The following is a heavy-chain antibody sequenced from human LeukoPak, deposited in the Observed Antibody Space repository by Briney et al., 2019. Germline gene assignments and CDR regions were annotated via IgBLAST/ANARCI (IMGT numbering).Heavy chain of an antibody. CDR1: GFSFSTPS. CDR3: ARGGWIKQPLDY. Sequence: PGGSLRLSCTASGFSFSTPSMNWVRQAPGKGLEWVSYISSGSSTIYYADSVKGRFTISRDNAKSSLYLQMNSLRDEDTAVYYCARGGWIKQPLDYWGQGTLVTVSS. D-gene: IGHD5-18*01. J-gene: IGHJ4*02. V-gene: IGHV3-48*02. CDR2: ISSGSSTI.